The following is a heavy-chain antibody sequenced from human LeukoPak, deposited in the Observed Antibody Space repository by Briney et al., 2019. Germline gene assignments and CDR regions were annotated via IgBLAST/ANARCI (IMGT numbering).Heavy chain of an antibody. CDR3: ARVQHRSSSWYGVQYNWFDP. CDR1: GFTFSSYS. J-gene: IGHJ5*02. CDR2: ISSSRSYI. Sequence: GGSLRLSCAASGFTFSSYSMNWVRQAPGKGLEWVSFISSSRSYIYYADSVKGRFTISRDNAKNSLYLQMNSLRAEDTAVYYCARVQHRSSSWYGVQYNWFDPWGQGTLVTVSS. V-gene: IGHV3-21*01. D-gene: IGHD6-13*01.